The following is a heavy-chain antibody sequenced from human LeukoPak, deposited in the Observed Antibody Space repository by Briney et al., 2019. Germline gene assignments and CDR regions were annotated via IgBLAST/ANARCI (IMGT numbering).Heavy chain of an antibody. Sequence: GGSLRLSCAASRFTFSSYAMSWVRQAPGKGLEWVSAISGSGTTYYADSVRGRFIVSRDNSKNTLYLQMSSLRAEDTAVYYCARSKEDCCGSFDPWGQGTLVTVSS. J-gene: IGHJ5*02. CDR1: RFTFSSYA. CDR3: ARSKEDCCGSFDP. D-gene: IGHD2-15*01. CDR2: ISGSGTT. V-gene: IGHV3-23*01.